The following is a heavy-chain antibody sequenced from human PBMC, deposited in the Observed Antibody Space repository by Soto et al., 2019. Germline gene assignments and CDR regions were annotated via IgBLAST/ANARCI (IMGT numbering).Heavy chain of an antibody. Sequence: EVQLVESGGGLVQPGRSLRLSCAASGFTFDDYAMHWVRQAPGKGLEWVSGISWNSGSIGYADSVKGRFTISRDNAKNSLYLQMNSLRAEDTALYYCAKDIGRSCSSPYYYYYMDVWGKGTTVTVSS. CDR3: AKDIGRSCSSPYYYYYMDV. J-gene: IGHJ6*03. CDR2: ISWNSGSI. D-gene: IGHD6-6*01. CDR1: GFTFDDYA. V-gene: IGHV3-9*01.